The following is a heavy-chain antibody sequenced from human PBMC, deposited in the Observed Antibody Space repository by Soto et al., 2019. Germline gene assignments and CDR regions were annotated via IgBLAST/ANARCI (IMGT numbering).Heavy chain of an antibody. D-gene: IGHD2-15*01. V-gene: IGHV3-15*07. CDR3: IGGTPDDAFDI. CDR2: IKSITDGGTA. J-gene: IGHJ3*02. CDR1: GFTFNNAW. Sequence: GSLRLSCAASGFTFNNAWMNWVRQAPGKGLEWVGRIKSITDGGTADYAAPVKGRFTISRDDSKNTLYLQMNSLKTEDTAVYYCIGGTPDDAFDIWGQGTMVTVS.